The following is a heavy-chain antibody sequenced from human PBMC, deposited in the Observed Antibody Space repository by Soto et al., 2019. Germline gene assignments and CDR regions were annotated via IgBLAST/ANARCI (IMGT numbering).Heavy chain of an antibody. CDR2: ISAYNGNT. D-gene: IGHD2-15*01. V-gene: IGHV1-18*01. CDR3: ARDRYCSGGSCIGRPFDY. J-gene: IGHJ4*02. CDR1: GYTFTSDG. Sequence: ASVKVSFKASGYTFTSDGISWGRQAPRQGLEWMGWISAYNGNTNYAQKLQGRVTMTTDTSTSTAYMELRSLRSDDTAVYYCARDRYCSGGSCIGRPFDYWGQGTLVTVSS.